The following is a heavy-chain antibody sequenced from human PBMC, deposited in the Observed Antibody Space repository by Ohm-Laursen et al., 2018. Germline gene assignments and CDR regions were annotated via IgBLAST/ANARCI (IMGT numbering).Heavy chain of an antibody. CDR3: AKADSIAVAGNVPTLFDP. Sequence: GSLRLSCTASGFTFSSYSMNWVRQAPGKGLEWVSSISSSSSYIYYADSVKGRFTISRDNAKNSLYLQMNSLRAEDTALYYCAKADSIAVAGNVPTLFDPWGQGTLVTVSS. V-gene: IGHV3-21*04. CDR1: GFTFSSYS. D-gene: IGHD6-19*01. CDR2: ISSSSSYI. J-gene: IGHJ5*02.